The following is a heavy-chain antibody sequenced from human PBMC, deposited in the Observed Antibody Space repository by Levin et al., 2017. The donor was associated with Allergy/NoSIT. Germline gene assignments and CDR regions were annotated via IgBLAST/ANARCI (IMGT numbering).Heavy chain of an antibody. CDR1: GYTFTSYY. J-gene: IGHJ4*02. V-gene: IGHV1-46*01. CDR2: INPSGGST. CDR3: ATKGHFGDYFDY. D-gene: IGHD4-17*01. Sequence: ASVKVSCKASGYTFTSYYMHWVRQAPGQGLEYMGIINPSGGSTSYAQKFQGRVTMTRDTSTSTVHMKLSSLRSEDTAVYYCATKGHFGDYFDYWGQGTLVIVSS.